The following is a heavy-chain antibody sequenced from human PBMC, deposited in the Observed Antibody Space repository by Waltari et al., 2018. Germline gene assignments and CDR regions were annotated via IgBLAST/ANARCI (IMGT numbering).Heavy chain of an antibody. V-gene: IGHV3-74*02. Sequence: VQLVESGGGVVQPGGSLRLSCAASGFTFSNYWMHWVRQAPGKGLVWVSRIKMDGSTTDYADSVKGRFTISRDNAKNTVSLQMNSLRSEDTAVYYCTKVGILSGYNYGIDVWGQGTTVTVSS. CDR3: TKVGILSGYNYGIDV. D-gene: IGHD3-9*01. CDR2: IKMDGSTT. J-gene: IGHJ6*02. CDR1: GFTFSNYW.